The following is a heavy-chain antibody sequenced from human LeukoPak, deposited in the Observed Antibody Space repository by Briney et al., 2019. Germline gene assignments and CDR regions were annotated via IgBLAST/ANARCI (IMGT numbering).Heavy chain of an antibody. D-gene: IGHD1-14*01. J-gene: IGHJ4*02. V-gene: IGHV4-34*01. Sequence: SETLSLTCAVYGGSFSGYYWSWIRQPPGKGLEWIGEINHSGSTNYNPSLKSRVTISVDTSKNQFSLKLSSVTAADTAVYYCATWYFDYWGQGTRVTVSS. CDR1: GGSFSGYY. CDR3: ATWYFDY. CDR2: INHSGST.